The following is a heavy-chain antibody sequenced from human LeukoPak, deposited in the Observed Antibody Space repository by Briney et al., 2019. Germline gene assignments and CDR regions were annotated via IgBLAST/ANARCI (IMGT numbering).Heavy chain of an antibody. J-gene: IGHJ6*03. V-gene: IGHV1-2*02. D-gene: IGHD4-23*01. CDR2: INPNSGGT. Sequence: VASVTVSCKASGYTFTAYYMHWMRQAPGQGLEWMGWINPNSGGTNYAQKFQGRVTMTRDTSISTAYMELSRLRSDDTAVYYCARDPSTVVTQFYYYYYMDVWGKGTTVTVSS. CDR1: GYTFTAYY. CDR3: ARDPSTVVTQFYYYYYMDV.